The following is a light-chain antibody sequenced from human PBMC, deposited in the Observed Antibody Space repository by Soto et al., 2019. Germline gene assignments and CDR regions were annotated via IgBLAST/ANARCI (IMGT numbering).Light chain of an antibody. CDR2: DVS. J-gene: IGLJ1*01. Sequence: QSVLTQPASVSGSPGQSITISCTGTSSDVGGYNYVSWYQQHPGKAPKLMIYDVSNRPSGVSNRFSGSKSGNTASLTISGLQAEDEADYYYSSYTSSSTLPYVFGTGTRSPS. CDR1: SSDVGGYNY. V-gene: IGLV2-14*01. CDR3: SSYTSSSTLPYV.